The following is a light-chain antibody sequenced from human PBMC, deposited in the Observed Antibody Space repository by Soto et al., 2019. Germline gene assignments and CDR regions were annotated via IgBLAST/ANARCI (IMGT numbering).Light chain of an antibody. CDR2: AAS. J-gene: IGKJ1*01. Sequence: EIVLTQSPGTLSLSPADRATLSCRASETVTGKYLAWYQQKVGQAPRLLIFAASNRAPGIPDRFSGSGSGTDFTLTISRLEPEDFAMYFCQQYSSPPQTFGQGTKVEIK. V-gene: IGKV3-20*01. CDR1: ETVTGKY. CDR3: QQYSSPPQT.